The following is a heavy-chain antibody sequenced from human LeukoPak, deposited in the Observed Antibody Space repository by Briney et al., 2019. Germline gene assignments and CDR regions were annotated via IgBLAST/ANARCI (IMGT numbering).Heavy chain of an antibody. CDR1: GYTFTTYD. Sequence: ASVRVSCKASGYTFTTYDISWVRQAPGQGLEWMGWISAYNGNTKYAQKLQGRVTMTTDTSTSTAYMELSSLRSEDTAVYYCAREVGDSSGYHLDYWGQGTLVTVSS. J-gene: IGHJ4*02. CDR3: AREVGDSSGYHLDY. V-gene: IGHV1-18*01. D-gene: IGHD3-22*01. CDR2: ISAYNGNT.